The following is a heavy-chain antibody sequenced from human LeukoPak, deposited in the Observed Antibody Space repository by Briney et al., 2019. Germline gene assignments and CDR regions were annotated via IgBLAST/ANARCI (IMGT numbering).Heavy chain of an antibody. CDR1: GFSFSTSP. D-gene: IGHD5-18*01. CDR3: AREPAMVTVVDY. V-gene: IGHV3-21*01. J-gene: IGHJ4*02. CDR2: ISSSSSYI. Sequence: PGGSLRLSCAASGFSFSTSPMSWVRPAPGKGLEWVSSISSSSSYIYYADSVKGRFTISRDNAKNSLYLQMNSLRAEDTAVYYCAREPAMVTVVDYWGQGTLVTVSS.